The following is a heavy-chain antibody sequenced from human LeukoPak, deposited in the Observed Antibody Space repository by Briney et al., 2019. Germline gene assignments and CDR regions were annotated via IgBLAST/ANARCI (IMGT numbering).Heavy chain of an antibody. Sequence: PGRSLRLSCAASGFTFSSYNMIWVRQAPGKGLEWVSYISGRSSTIYYVDSVKGRFTISRDNAKNLLYLQMNSLRDEDTAVYYCARVSDATLDYWGQGTLVTVSS. V-gene: IGHV3-48*02. J-gene: IGHJ4*02. CDR2: ISGRSSTI. CDR1: GFTFSSYN. CDR3: ARVSDATLDY.